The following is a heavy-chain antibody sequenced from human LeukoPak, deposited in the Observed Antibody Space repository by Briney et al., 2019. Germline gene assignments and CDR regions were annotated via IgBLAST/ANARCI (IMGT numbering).Heavy chain of an antibody. CDR3: AKTYYGSGETPFDC. Sequence: GGSLRLSCAASGFSFDEYAMHWVRQAPGKGLEWVSGISWNSGSTAYADSVKGRFTISKDNAKNSLYLQMNSLRAEDTALYYCAKTYYGSGETPFDCWGQGTLVTVSS. D-gene: IGHD3-10*01. CDR2: ISWNSGST. CDR1: GFSFDEYA. V-gene: IGHV3-9*01. J-gene: IGHJ4*02.